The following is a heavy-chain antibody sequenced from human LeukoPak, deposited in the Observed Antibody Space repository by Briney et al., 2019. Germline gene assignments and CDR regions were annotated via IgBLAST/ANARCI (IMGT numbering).Heavy chain of an antibody. D-gene: IGHD4/OR15-4a*01. J-gene: IGHJ4*02. CDR1: GYTFADYD. Sequence: GASVKVSCKASGYTFADYDMHWVRQAPGQGLEWMGWINPNNGGTTYAQKFQGRVTMTRDTSISTAYMALGRLTSDDTAMYFCLRDLTYGGISSPDCWGQGSLVIVSS. CDR3: LRDLTYGGISSPDC. CDR2: INPNNGGT. V-gene: IGHV1-2*02.